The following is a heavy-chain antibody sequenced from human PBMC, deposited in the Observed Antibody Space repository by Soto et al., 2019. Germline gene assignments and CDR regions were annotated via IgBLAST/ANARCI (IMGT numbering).Heavy chain of an antibody. CDR3: AKQTWDYFSSRFDN. CDR2: ISSSSSSI. Sequence: GGSLRLSCAASGFTFDDYGMSWVRQAPGKGLEWVSYISSSSSSIYYADSVKGRFTISRDNAKNSLYLQMNSLRDEDTAVYYCAKQTWDYFSSRFDNWGQGALVTVSS. J-gene: IGHJ4*02. CDR1: GFTFDDYG. V-gene: IGHV3-48*02. D-gene: IGHD3-3*01.